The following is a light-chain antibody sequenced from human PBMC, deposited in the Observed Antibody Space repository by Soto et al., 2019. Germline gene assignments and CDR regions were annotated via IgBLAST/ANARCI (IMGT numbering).Light chain of an antibody. V-gene: IGLV2-8*01. CDR2: DVS. CDR3: SSYVGSNNFV. J-gene: IGLJ1*01. CDR1: SSDVGGYNY. Sequence: QSALTQPPSASGSPGQSVTISCTGTSSDVGGYNYVSWYQQHPGKAPKLMIYDVSKRPSGVPDRFSGSKSGNTASLTVSGLQAEDEADYYCSSYVGSNNFVFGTGTKLTVL.